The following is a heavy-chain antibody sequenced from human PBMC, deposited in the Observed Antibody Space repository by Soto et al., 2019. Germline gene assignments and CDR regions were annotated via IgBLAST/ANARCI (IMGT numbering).Heavy chain of an antibody. CDR3: TRAPSYPFDY. Sequence: VQLVESGGVLVQPGGSLRLSCAASGFTFSSYWMTWVRQPPGKGLEWLANIKQDGSEKYYVDSVKGRFTISRDNAKNSLYLQMNSPRAEDTAVYYCTRAPSYPFDYWGQGTLVTVSS. CDR1: GFTFSSYW. CDR2: IKQDGSEK. V-gene: IGHV3-7*05. D-gene: IGHD1-26*01. J-gene: IGHJ4*02.